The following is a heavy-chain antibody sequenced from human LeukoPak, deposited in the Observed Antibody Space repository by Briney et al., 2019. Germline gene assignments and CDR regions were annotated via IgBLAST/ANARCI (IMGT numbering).Heavy chain of an antibody. V-gene: IGHV3-74*01. CDR3: ARGSTNRGYSYGTLRKNNWFDP. CDR1: GFTFSSYW. Sequence: GGSLRLSCAASGFTFSSYWMHWVRQAPGKGLVWVSRINSDGSSTSYADSVKGRFTISRDNAKNTLYLQMNSLRAEDTAVYYCARGSTNRGYSYGTLRKNNWFDPWGQGTLVTVSS. J-gene: IGHJ5*02. D-gene: IGHD5-18*01. CDR2: INSDGSST.